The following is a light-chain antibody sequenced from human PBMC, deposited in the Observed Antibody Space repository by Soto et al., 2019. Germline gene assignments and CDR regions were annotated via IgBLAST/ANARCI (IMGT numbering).Light chain of an antibody. J-gene: IGLJ3*02. CDR1: SSNIGNNF. Sequence: QSVLTQPPSVSAAPGQKVTISCSGSSSNIGNNFVSWYQQLPGTAPKLLIYENNRRPLGIPDRFSGSKSGTSATLGIAGLQTGDEADYYCGTWDNSLSAGVFGGGTQLTVL. CDR3: GTWDNSLSAGV. CDR2: ENN. V-gene: IGLV1-51*02.